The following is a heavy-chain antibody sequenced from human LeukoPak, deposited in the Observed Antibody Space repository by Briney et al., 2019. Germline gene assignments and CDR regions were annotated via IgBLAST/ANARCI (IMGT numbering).Heavy chain of an antibody. D-gene: IGHD3-16*02. Sequence: ASVKVSCKASGYTFTSYDINWVRQATGQGLEWMGWMNPNSGNTGYAQKFQGRVTMTRSTSISTAYMELSSLRSEDTAVYYCARTRKYYDYVRGSYRRNWFDPWGQGTLVTVSS. V-gene: IGHV1-8*01. CDR1: GYTFTSYD. CDR2: MNPNSGNT. J-gene: IGHJ5*02. CDR3: ARTRKYYDYVRGSYRRNWFDP.